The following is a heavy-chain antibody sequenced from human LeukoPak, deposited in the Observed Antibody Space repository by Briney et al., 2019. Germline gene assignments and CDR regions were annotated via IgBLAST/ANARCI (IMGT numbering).Heavy chain of an antibody. CDR2: IYYSGST. CDR3: ARSDYCVSRRFFFDY. Sequence: SETLSLTCTVSGGSISSSSYYWGWIRQPPGKGLEWIGSIYYSGSTYYNPSLKSRVTISVDTSKNQFSLKLSSVTAADTAVYYCARSDYCVSRRFFFDYWGQGTLVTVSS. D-gene: IGHD4-17*01. CDR1: GGSISSSSYY. V-gene: IGHV4-39*01. J-gene: IGHJ4*02.